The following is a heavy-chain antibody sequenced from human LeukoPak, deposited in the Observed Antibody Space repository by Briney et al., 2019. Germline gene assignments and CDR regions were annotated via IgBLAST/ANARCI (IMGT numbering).Heavy chain of an antibody. J-gene: IGHJ4*02. V-gene: IGHV3-33*03. Sequence: GSLRLSCAASGYTFSRHGIHWVRQAPGKGLEWVAVVWYDGRNRDYADSVKGRFTISRDSAKNSLYLQMNSLRAEDTAVYYCARVSLLVGATTGGFDYWGQGTLVTVSS. D-gene: IGHD1-26*01. CDR1: GYTFSRHG. CDR3: ARVSLLVGATTGGFDY. CDR2: VWYDGRNR.